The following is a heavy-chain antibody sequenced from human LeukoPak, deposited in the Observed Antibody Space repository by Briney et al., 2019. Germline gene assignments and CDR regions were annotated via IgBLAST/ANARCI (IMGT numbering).Heavy chain of an antibody. D-gene: IGHD1-1*01. J-gene: IGHJ3*02. Sequence: TGGSLRLSCAASGFTVRSNYMSWVRQAPGKGLEWVSVIYSGGSTYYADSVKGRFTISRDNSKNTLYLQMNSLRAEDTAVYYCARDLRTGTTRGAFDIWGQGTMVTVSS. CDR1: GFTVRSNY. CDR2: IYSGGST. CDR3: ARDLRTGTTRGAFDI. V-gene: IGHV3-53*01.